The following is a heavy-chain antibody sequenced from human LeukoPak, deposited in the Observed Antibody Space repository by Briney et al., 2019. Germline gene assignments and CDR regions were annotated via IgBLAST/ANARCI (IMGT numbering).Heavy chain of an antibody. J-gene: IGHJ4*02. CDR3: ASIIRSDSSSWNGGWADY. CDR1: GFTVSSNY. D-gene: IGHD6-13*01. Sequence: GGSLRLSCAASGFTVSSNYMSWVRQAPGKGLEWVSVIYSGGSTYYADSVKGRFTISRDNSKNTLYLQMNSLRAEDTAVYYCASIIRSDSSSWNGGWADYWGQGTLVTVSS. CDR2: IYSGGST. V-gene: IGHV3-53*01.